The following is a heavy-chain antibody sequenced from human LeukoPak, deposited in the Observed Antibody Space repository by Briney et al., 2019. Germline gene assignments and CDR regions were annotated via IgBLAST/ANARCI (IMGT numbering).Heavy chain of an antibody. CDR1: GGSISSSSYY. V-gene: IGHV4-39*01. Sequence: SETLSLTCTVSGGSISSSSYYWGWIRQPPGKGLEWIGSFYYIGSTYYNPSLKSRVTLSVDTSKNQFSLKLSSVTAADTAFYYCASYGYTYGSYFDYWGQATLVTVSS. J-gene: IGHJ4*02. D-gene: IGHD5-18*01. CDR3: ASYGYTYGSYFDY. CDR2: FYYIGST.